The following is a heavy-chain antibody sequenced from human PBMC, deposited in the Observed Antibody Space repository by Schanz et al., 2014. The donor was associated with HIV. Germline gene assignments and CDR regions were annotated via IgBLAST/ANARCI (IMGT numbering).Heavy chain of an antibody. CDR1: GFTFSDYG. D-gene: IGHD3-22*01. CDR3: AKPEYDSRGNSQSHFDY. Sequence: ESGGGVVQPGRSLRLSCAASGFTFSDYGMHWVRQAPGKGLEWVAVIWNDGSNTFYADSVKGRFTISRDNSKNTLYLQMTTLRIDDTAVYYCAKPEYDSRGNSQSHFDYWGQGTLVTVSS. J-gene: IGHJ4*02. V-gene: IGHV3-33*06. CDR2: IWNDGSNT.